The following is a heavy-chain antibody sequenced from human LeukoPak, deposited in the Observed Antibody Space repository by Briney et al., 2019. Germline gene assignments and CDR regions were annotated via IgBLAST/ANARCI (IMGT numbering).Heavy chain of an antibody. CDR2: IYYSGST. CDR3: ARYLTGDAFDI. V-gene: IGHV4-59*08. J-gene: IGHJ3*02. CDR1: GGSISSYY. Sequence: SETLSLTCTVSGGSISSYYWSWIRQPPGKGLEWIGYIYYSGSTNYNPSLKSRVTISVDTSKSQFSLKLSSVTAADTAVYYCARYLTGDAFDIWGQGTMVTVSS. D-gene: IGHD3-9*01.